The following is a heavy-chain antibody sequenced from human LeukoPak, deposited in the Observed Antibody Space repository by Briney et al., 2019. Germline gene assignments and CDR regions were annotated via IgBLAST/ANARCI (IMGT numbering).Heavy chain of an antibody. CDR3: VKDSSTTWFGRDSK. CDR2: ISTDPSNK. CDR1: GFTFSSYG. Sequence: PGGSLRLSCAASGFTFSSYGMHWVRQAPGKGLKWVALISTDPSNKNYADSVKGRFTISRDNSRNTLYLQMRSLRLEDTAVYYCVKDSSTTWFGRDSKWGRGTLVTVSS. D-gene: IGHD3-10*01. V-gene: IGHV3-30*18. J-gene: IGHJ4*02.